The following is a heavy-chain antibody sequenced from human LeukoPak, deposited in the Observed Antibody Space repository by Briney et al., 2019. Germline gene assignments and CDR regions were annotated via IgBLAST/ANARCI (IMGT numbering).Heavy chain of an antibody. Sequence: SETLSLTCDVFGGSFTDYFWTWIRQSPGKGLEWIGEINDYTGNTNYNPSLNSRVSISLEKSKNQFSLELRSVTAADTAVYYCARGRVAKIVVVHSFQYGMDVWGQGTTVTVSS. V-gene: IGHV4-34*01. D-gene: IGHD3-22*01. J-gene: IGHJ6*02. CDR2: INDYTGNT. CDR1: GGSFTDYF. CDR3: ARGRVAKIVVVHSFQYGMDV.